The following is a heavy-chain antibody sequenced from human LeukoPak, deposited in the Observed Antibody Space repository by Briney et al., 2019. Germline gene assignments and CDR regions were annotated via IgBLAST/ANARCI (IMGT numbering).Heavy chain of an antibody. V-gene: IGHV1-69*04. CDR2: IIPILGIA. D-gene: IGHD3-10*01. CDR1: GGTFSSYA. CDR3: AREAYGSGSYYPSH. Sequence: ASVKVSCKASGGTFSSYAISWVRQAPGQGLEWMGRIIPILGIANYAQKFQGRVTITADKSTSTAYMELSSLRSEDTAVYYCAREAYGSGSYYPSHWGQGTLVTVSS. J-gene: IGHJ4*02.